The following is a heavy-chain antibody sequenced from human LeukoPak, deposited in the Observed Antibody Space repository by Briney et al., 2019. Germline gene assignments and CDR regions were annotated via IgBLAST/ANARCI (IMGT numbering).Heavy chain of an antibody. J-gene: IGHJ6*03. CDR1: GFTFSSYS. D-gene: IGHD6-19*01. Sequence: PWGSLRLSCAASGFTFSSYSVKWVRQAPGKGLELVSCISSCSSYIHYADSVKGRFSISRDNAKNSLYLQMNSLRAEDTAVYYCARDFVESSGWTDYYYYMDVWGKGTTVTVSS. V-gene: IGHV3-21*01. CDR3: ARDFVESSGWTDYYYYMDV. CDR2: ISSCSSYI.